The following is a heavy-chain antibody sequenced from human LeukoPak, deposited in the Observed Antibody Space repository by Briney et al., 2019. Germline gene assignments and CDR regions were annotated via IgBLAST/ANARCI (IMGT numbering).Heavy chain of an antibody. CDR3: ARHVVTADPYYFDY. CDR2: IYYSGST. V-gene: IGHV4-39*01. CDR1: GGSIRSSNYY. D-gene: IGHD2-21*02. J-gene: IGHJ4*02. Sequence: PSETLSLTCTVSGGSIRSSNYYWGWIRQPPGKGPEWIGTIYYSGSTYYNPSLKSRVTISVDTSKNQFSLKLSSVTAADTAVYYCARHVVTADPYYFDYWGQGTLATVSS.